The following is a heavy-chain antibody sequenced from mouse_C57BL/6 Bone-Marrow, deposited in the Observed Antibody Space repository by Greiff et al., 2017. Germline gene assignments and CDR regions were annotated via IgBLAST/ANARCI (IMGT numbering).Heavy chain of an antibody. J-gene: IGHJ2*01. D-gene: IGHD4-1*01. CDR3: ARDWDYFDY. V-gene: IGHV1-80*01. Sequence: QVQLQQPGAELVMPGASVKLSCKASGYTFTSYWMHWVKQRPGTGLEWIGQIYPGDGDTNYNGKFKGKATLTADKSSSTAYMQLSSLTSEDSAVYFCARDWDYFDYWGQGTTLTVSS. CDR2: IYPGDGDT. CDR1: GYTFTSYW.